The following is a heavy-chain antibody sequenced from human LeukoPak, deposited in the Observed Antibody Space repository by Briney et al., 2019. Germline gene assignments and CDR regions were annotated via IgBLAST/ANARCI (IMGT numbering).Heavy chain of an antibody. CDR2: INHSGST. V-gene: IGHV4-34*01. CDR3: ARGAGYDILTGDQASRYYFDY. D-gene: IGHD3-9*01. J-gene: IGHJ4*02. CDR1: GGSFSGYY. Sequence: SGTLSLTCAVYGGSFSGYYWSWIRQPPGKGLEWIGEINHSGSTNYNPSLKSRVTISVDTSKNQFSLKLSSVTAADTAVYYCARGAGYDILTGDQASRYYFDYWGQGTLVTVSS.